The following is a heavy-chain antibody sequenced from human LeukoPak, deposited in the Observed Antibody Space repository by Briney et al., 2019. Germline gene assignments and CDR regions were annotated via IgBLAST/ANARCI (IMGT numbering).Heavy chain of an antibody. Sequence: PGGSLRLSCAASGFTFSSYWMSWVRQAPGKGLEWVANIKQDGSEKYYVDSVKGRFTISRDNAKNSLYLQMNSLRAEDTAVYYCARESYDFWSGYQTNHFDYWGQGTLVTVSS. CDR3: ARESYDFWSGYQTNHFDY. CDR1: GFTFSSYW. J-gene: IGHJ4*02. D-gene: IGHD3-3*01. V-gene: IGHV3-7*01. CDR2: IKQDGSEK.